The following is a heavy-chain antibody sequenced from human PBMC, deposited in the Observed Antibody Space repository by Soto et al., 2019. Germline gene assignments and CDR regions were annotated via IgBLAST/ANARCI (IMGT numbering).Heavy chain of an antibody. CDR3: ARTRLYCSGGSCYFGSRPYYFDY. J-gene: IGHJ4*02. Sequence: SGTLSLTCAVYGGSFSGYYWSWIRQPPGKGLEWIGEINHSGSTNYNPSLKSRVTISVDTSKNQFSLKLSSVTAADTAVYYCARTRLYCSGGSCYFGSRPYYFDYWGQGTLVTVSS. CDR2: INHSGST. CDR1: GGSFSGYY. D-gene: IGHD2-15*01. V-gene: IGHV4-34*01.